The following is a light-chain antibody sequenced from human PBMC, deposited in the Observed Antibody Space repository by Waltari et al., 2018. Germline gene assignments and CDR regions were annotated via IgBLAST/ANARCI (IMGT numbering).Light chain of an antibody. V-gene: IGKV1-5*03. Sequence: DIQMTQSPSTLSASVGDRVTITCRASQYISSWLAWYQQKPGKAPKLLIYKASILESGVPSRFSGSESGTEFTLTINSLQPDDFATYYCQQYNTYPLTFGQGTRLEI. CDR3: QQYNTYPLT. J-gene: IGKJ5*01. CDR1: QYISSW. CDR2: KAS.